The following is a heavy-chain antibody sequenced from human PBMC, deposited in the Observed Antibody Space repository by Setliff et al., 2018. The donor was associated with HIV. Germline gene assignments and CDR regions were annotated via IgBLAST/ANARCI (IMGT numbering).Heavy chain of an antibody. CDR1: GYTFISYY. Sequence: ASVKVSCKASGYTFISYYIHWVRQAPGQGLEWMGIINSSGDSTSYAQKFQGRVTMTRDTSTSTVYMELSSLTYEDTAIYYCASGFRATVPDYWGQGTLVT. CDR2: INSSGDST. D-gene: IGHD4-17*01. V-gene: IGHV1-46*03. J-gene: IGHJ4*02. CDR3: ASGFRATVPDY.